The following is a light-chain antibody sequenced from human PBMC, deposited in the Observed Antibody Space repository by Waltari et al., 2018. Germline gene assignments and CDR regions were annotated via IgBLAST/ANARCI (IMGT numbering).Light chain of an antibody. CDR2: DVN. V-gene: IGLV2-23*02. CDR3: CSYTDSSTLV. Sequence: QSALSQPASVSGSPGQSLTISCTGTSSDVGGYNFVSWYQQHPGKAPKLMFYDVNKRPSGVSNRFSGSKSGTTASLTISGLQAEDEADYYCCSYTDSSTLVFGGGTKLTVL. CDR1: SSDVGGYNF. J-gene: IGLJ3*02.